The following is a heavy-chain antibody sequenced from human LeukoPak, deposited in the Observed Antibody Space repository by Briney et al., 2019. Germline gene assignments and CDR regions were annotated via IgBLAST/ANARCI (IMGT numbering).Heavy chain of an antibody. CDR2: ISYGGSNK. CDR3: ARDPSFGGYDDFDY. CDR1: GFTFSSYA. D-gene: IGHD5-12*01. J-gene: IGHJ4*02. Sequence: GGSLRLSCAASGFTFSSYAIHWVRQAPGKGLEWVALISYGGSNKYYADSVKGRFTISRDNSKNTLYLQMNSLTAEDTAVYYCARDPSFGGYDDFDYWGQGTLVTVSS. V-gene: IGHV3-30*04.